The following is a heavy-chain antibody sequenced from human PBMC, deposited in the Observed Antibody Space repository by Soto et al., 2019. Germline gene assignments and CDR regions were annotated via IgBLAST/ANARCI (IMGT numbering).Heavy chain of an antibody. Sequence: QVQLQESGPGLVKPSQTLSLTCPVSGGSISSGDYYWSWIRQPPGKGLEWIGYVSYSESTYYNPSLKSRVTLSVETSKNQFSLNLSSVTAADTAVYYGARADEYSYRFDYWGQGTLVTVS. CDR1: GGSISSGDYY. V-gene: IGHV4-30-4*01. J-gene: IGHJ4*02. CDR2: VSYSEST. D-gene: IGHD4-4*01. CDR3: ARADEYSYRFDY.